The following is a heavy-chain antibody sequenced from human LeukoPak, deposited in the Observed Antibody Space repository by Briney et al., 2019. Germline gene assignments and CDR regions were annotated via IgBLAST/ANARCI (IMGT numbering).Heavy chain of an antibody. D-gene: IGHD6-13*01. V-gene: IGHV3-23*01. CDR3: AKGVGSSPYDAFDI. CDR1: GFTFSSYA. CDR2: IGGSGGNT. Sequence: GGSLRLSCAASGFTFSSYAMGWVRQAPGKGLEWVSSIGGSGGNTYYADSEKGRFTISRDNSKNTLYLQMNSLRAEDTAVYYCAKGVGSSPYDAFDIWGQGTMVTVSS. J-gene: IGHJ3*02.